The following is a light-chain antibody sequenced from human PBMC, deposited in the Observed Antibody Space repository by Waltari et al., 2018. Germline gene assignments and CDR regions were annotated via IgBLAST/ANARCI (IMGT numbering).Light chain of an antibody. CDR2: AAS. CDR1: QGISSY. J-gene: IGKJ2*01. V-gene: IGKV1D-8*01. CDR3: HQSSSSPYT. Sequence: VIWMTQSPSLLSASTGDRFTISCRMSQGISSYLAWYQQKPGKAPELLIYAASTLQSGVLSRFSGSGSGTDFTLTINSLEAEDAATYYCHQSSSSPYTFGQGTKLETK.